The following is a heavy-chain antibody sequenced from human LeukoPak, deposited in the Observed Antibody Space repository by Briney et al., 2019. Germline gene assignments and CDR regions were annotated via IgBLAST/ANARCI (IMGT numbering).Heavy chain of an antibody. V-gene: IGHV4-39*01. CDR1: GGSISSSSYY. Sequence: SETLSLTCTVPGGSISSSSYYWGWIRQPSGKGLEWIGSIYYSGSTYYNPSLKSRVTISVDTSKNQFSLKLSSVTAADTAVYYCARRTETFTDYWGQGTLVTVSS. D-gene: IGHD2-2*01. CDR2: IYYSGST. CDR3: ARRTETFTDY. J-gene: IGHJ4*02.